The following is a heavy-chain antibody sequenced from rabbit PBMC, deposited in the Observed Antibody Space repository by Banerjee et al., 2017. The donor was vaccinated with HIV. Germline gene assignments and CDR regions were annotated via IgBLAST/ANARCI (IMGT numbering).Heavy chain of an antibody. V-gene: IGHV1S40*01. CDR3: ASEYVPTARAFNL. Sequence: QSLEESGGGLVKPGASLTLTCTASGFDLSSYYYMCWVRQAPGKGLEWIGTIYTGSTGTTYYASWAKGRFTISKTSSTTVTLQMTSLTAADTATYFCASEYVPTARAFNLWGPGTLVTVS. D-gene: IGHD3-3*01. CDR2: IYTGSTGTT. J-gene: IGHJ4*01. CDR1: GFDLSSYYY.